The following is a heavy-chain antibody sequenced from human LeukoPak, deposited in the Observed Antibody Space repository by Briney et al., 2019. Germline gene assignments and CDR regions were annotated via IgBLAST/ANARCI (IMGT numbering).Heavy chain of an antibody. D-gene: IGHD3-22*01. V-gene: IGHV1-18*01. J-gene: IGHJ3*02. CDR3: ARLSHYYDSSGPGADAFDI. CDR1: GYTFTSYG. CDR2: ISAYNGNT. Sequence: ASVKVSCKASGYTFTSYGISWVRQAPGQGLEWMGWISAYNGNTNYAQKLRGRVTMTTDTSTSTAYMELRSLRSDDTAVYYCARLSHYYDSSGPGADAFDIWGQGTMVTVSS.